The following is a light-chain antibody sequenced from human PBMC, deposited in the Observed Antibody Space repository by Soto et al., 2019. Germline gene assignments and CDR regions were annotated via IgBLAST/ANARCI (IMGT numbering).Light chain of an antibody. CDR2: GAS. J-gene: IGKJ1*01. Sequence: EIVMMQSPATMSVSPGERATLSCRASQSIRSNFVWYPQKAGQAPRPRIYGASTRATGIPARFSVSGSGTEFTLPISSLQSEDFAVYYCQQYDNWPTFGQGTKVDI. V-gene: IGKV3-15*01. CDR1: QSIRSN. CDR3: QQYDNWPT.